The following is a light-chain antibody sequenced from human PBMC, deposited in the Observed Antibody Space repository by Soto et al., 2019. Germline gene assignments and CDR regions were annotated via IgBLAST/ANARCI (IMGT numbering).Light chain of an antibody. CDR1: QSISSW. CDR2: KAS. V-gene: IGKV1-5*03. J-gene: IGKJ1*01. Sequence: DIHMTQSPSTLSASVGDRVTITCRASQSISSWLAWYQQKPGKAPKLLIYKASSLESGVPSSFSGSGSGTEFTLTISSLQPDEFATYYCQQYNSYSRTFGQGTKVEIK. CDR3: QQYNSYSRT.